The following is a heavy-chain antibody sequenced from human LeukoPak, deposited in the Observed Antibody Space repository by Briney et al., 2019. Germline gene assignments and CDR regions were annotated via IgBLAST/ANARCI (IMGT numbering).Heavy chain of an antibody. J-gene: IGHJ4*02. CDR2: IRNRGNGYTP. CDR1: GFTFRDHY. CDR3: ADIGSAGTDH. V-gene: IGHV3-72*01. D-gene: IGHD5-12*01. Sequence: GGSLRLLCSASGFTFRDHYMDWVRQAPGRGLEWGGLIRNRGNGYTPVYAASVSGRFTISRDDSKSSVYLQMDSLKTEDTAVYYCADIGSAGTDHWGQGTLVTVSS.